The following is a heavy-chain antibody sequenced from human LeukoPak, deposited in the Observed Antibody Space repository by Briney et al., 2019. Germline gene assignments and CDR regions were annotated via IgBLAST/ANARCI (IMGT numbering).Heavy chain of an antibody. Sequence: SETLSLTCTVSGGSISSSSYYWGWIRQPPGKGLEWIGSIYYSGSTYYNPSRKSRVTISVDTSKNQFSLKLSSVTAADTAVYYCARVVAATAGFDYWGQGTLVTVSS. D-gene: IGHD2-15*01. CDR2: IYYSGST. CDR3: ARVVAATAGFDY. V-gene: IGHV4-39*01. J-gene: IGHJ4*02. CDR1: GGSISSSSYY.